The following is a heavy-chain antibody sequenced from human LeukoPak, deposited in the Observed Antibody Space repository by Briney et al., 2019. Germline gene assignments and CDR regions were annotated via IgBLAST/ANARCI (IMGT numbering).Heavy chain of an antibody. CDR1: GFTFSSYA. D-gene: IGHD1-26*01. J-gene: IGHJ4*02. CDR3: AHQTIVGTTRSLAS. Sequence: GGSLRLSCAASGFTFSSYAVSWVRQAPGKGLEWVSAISGSGGSTNYADSVKGRFTVSRDNSKNTLYLQMNSLRAEDTAVYYCAHQTIVGTTRSLASWGQGTLVTVSS. CDR2: ISGSGGST. V-gene: IGHV3-23*01.